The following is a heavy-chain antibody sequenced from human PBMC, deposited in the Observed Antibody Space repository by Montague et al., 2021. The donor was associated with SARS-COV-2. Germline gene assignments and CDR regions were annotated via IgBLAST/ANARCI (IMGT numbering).Heavy chain of an antibody. CDR2: TYYRSMWKS. Sequence: CAISGDSVSSNSATWNWIRQSPSRGLEWLGRTYYRSMWKSDYARPVKSRIAINPDTSKNQFSLQLSSVTPEDTALYYCVRGIEAAGSYDYWGQGTLVTVSS. V-gene: IGHV6-1*01. CDR3: VRGIEAAGSYDY. CDR1: GDSVSSNSAT. J-gene: IGHJ4*02. D-gene: IGHD6-13*01.